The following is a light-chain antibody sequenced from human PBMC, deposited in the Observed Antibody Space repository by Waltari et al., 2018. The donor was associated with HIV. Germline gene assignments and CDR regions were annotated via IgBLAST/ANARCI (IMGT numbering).Light chain of an antibody. CDR2: SNK. CDR3: AAWEDSMNVVV. V-gene: IGLV1-44*01. J-gene: IGLJ2*01. Sequence: QSVLPQPPSASGTPGQRLTISCSGISSNIGSNTVNWYQQLPGTAPKPLIYSNKQRASGVPDRVSGSKSGAAASLAIRGLQAEDEADYYGAAWEDSMNVVVVGGGTKLTVL. CDR1: SSNIGSNT.